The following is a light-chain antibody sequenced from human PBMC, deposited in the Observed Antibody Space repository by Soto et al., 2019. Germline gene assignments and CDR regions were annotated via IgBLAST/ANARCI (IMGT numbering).Light chain of an antibody. Sequence: QAVVTQSPSPSASLGATVKLTCTLSSGHISYAIEWHQQQPEKGPRYLMKLNSDGSHNKGDGIPDRFSGSSSGAERYLAISSRQYEDEADCYCHTCGTGISVFGGGTLLTVL. CDR2: LNSDGSH. J-gene: IGLJ3*02. CDR3: HTCGTGISV. V-gene: IGLV4-69*01. CDR1: SGHISYA.